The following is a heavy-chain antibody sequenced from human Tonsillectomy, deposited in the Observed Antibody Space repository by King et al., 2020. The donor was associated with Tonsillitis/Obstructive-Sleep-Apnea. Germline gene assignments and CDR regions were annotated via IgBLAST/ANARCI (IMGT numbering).Heavy chain of an antibody. CDR2: IYYTGST. CDR1: GGSISNYY. CDR3: ARDIRVLEGAIQNGMDV. D-gene: IGHD3-3*01. Sequence: MQLQESGPGLVKPSETLSLTCTVSGGSISNYYWSWIRQPPGKGLEWIGYIYYTGSTNYNPSLKSRVTISIDTSKNQFSLKVSSVTAADTSVYYCARDIRVLEGAIQNGMDVWGQGTTVTVSS. V-gene: IGHV4-59*01. J-gene: IGHJ6*02.